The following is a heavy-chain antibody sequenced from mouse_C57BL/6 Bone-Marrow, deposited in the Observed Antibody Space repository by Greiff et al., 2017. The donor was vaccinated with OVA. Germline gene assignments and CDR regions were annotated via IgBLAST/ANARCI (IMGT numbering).Heavy chain of an antibody. Sequence: VHVKQSGPELVKPGASVKISCKASGYSFTGYYMNWVKQSPETSLEWIGEINPSTGGTTYNQKFKAKATLTVDKSSSTAYMQRKSPTSEDSAVEYCARSILWFAYWGQGTLVTVSA. CDR1: GYSFTGYY. J-gene: IGHJ3*01. V-gene: IGHV1-42*01. CDR2: INPSTGGT. CDR3: ARSILWFAY.